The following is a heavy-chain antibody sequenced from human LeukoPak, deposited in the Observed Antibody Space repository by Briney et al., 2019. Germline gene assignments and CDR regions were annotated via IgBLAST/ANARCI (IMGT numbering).Heavy chain of an antibody. CDR2: IAFSGST. CDR1: GFTFSNYA. D-gene: IGHD6-13*01. J-gene: IGHJ4*02. CDR3: AKGFLPTSSSSNYVSFGF. V-gene: IGHV3-23*01. Sequence: GGSLRLSCAASGFTFSNYALTWVRQAPGKGLEWVSAIAFSGSTYYADSVKGRFTISRDDSKNTLYLQMNSLRAEDTAVYYCAKGFLPTSSSSNYVSFGFWGQGTLVTVSS.